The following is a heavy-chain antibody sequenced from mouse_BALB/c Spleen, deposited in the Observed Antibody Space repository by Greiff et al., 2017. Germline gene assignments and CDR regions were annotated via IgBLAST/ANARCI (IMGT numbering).Heavy chain of an antibody. D-gene: IGHD2-4*01. CDR2: ISSGSSTI. CDR3: ARTIYYDYSWFAY. V-gene: IGHV5-17*02. Sequence: EVKLMESGGGLVQPGGSRKLSCAASGFTFSSFGMHWVRQAPEKGLEWVAYISSGSSTIYYADTVKGRFTISRDNPKNTLFLQMTSLRSEDTAMYYCARTIYYDYSWFAYWGQGTLVTVSA. J-gene: IGHJ3*01. CDR1: GFTFSSFG.